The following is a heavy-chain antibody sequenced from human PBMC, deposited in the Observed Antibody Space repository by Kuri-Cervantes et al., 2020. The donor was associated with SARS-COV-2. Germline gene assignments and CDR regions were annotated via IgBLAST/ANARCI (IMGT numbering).Heavy chain of an antibody. CDR3: AKVFVEILGYCSGGSCYFDY. J-gene: IGHJ4*02. Sequence: GESLKISCAASGFTFSRYWMSWVRQAPGKGLEWVANIKQDGSEKYYVDSVKGRFTISRDNAKNSLYLQMNSLRAEDTAVYYCAKVFVEILGYCSGGSCYFDYWGQGTLVTVSS. CDR2: IKQDGSEK. CDR1: GFTFSRYW. D-gene: IGHD2-15*01. V-gene: IGHV3-7*01.